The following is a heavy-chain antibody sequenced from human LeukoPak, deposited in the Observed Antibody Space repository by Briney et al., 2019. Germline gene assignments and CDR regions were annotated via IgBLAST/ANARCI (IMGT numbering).Heavy chain of an antibody. J-gene: IGHJ2*01. D-gene: IGHD2/OR15-2a*01. CDR3: ARVLESEWSFDL. V-gene: IGHV3-21*06. CDR2: ISSSSSYI. Sequence: GGSLRLSCAASGFTFSSYSMNWVRKAPGKVLEWVSSISSSSSYIYYADSVKGRFTISRDNAKNSLYLQINSLRAEDTAVYYCARVLESEWSFDLWGRGTLVTVSS. CDR1: GFTFSSYS.